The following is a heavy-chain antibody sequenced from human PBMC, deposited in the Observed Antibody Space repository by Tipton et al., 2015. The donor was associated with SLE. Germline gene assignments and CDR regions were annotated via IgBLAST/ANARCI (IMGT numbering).Heavy chain of an antibody. CDR2: FYYSGST. Sequence: TLSLTCTVSGGSMSTYYWNWIRQFPGKGLEWIGYFYYSGSTSYNPSLKSRVTISLDKSTNQFSLKLSSVTAAATAVYYCARVPVARHYFDYWGQGTLVTVSS. CDR3: ARVPVARHYFDY. J-gene: IGHJ4*02. V-gene: IGHV4-59*01. D-gene: IGHD2-15*01. CDR1: GGSMSTYY.